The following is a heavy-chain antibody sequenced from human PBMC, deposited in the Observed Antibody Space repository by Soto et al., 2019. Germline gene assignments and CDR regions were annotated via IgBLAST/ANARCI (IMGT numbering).Heavy chain of an antibody. CDR3: AKTPPDYSSGWYDWDY. D-gene: IGHD6-19*01. CDR1: GFTFSSYA. J-gene: IGHJ4*02. Sequence: GGSLRLSCAASGFTFSSYAMSWVRQAPGKGLEWVSAISGSGGSTYYADSVKGRFTISRDNSKNTLYLQMNSLRAEDTAVYYCAKTPPDYSSGWYDWDYWGQGTLVTVSS. CDR2: ISGSGGST. V-gene: IGHV3-23*01.